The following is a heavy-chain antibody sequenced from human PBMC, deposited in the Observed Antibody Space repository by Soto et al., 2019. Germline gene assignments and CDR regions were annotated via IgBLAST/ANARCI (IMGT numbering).Heavy chain of an antibody. V-gene: IGHV4-59*01. Sequence: HVQLRASGPGLVKPSETLSLTCTVSDGSISSNYWSWIRQPPGQALQWIGYIHYTRNTNYSSSLKSRVTISLDTSTNQFSLKLNSVTAADTAVLYCATSRLPSDFDNWGHGTLVTVSS. J-gene: IGHJ4*01. CDR1: DGSISSNY. CDR2: IHYTRNT. CDR3: ATSRLPSDFDN.